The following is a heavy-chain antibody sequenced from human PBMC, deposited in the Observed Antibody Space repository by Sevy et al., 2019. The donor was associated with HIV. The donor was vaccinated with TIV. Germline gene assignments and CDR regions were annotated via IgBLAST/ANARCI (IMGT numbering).Heavy chain of an antibody. Sequence: GGSLRLSCAASGFTFSSYSMNWVHQAPGKGLEWVSSISSSSSYIYYADSVKGRFTISRDNAKNSLYLQMNSLRAEDTAVYYCARDLNKGYYYDSSGSALDYWGQGTLVTVSS. CDR3: ARDLNKGYYYDSSGSALDY. D-gene: IGHD3-22*01. CDR1: GFTFSSYS. CDR2: ISSSSSYI. J-gene: IGHJ4*02. V-gene: IGHV3-21*01.